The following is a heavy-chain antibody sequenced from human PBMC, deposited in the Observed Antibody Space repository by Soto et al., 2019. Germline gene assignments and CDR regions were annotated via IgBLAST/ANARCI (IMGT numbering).Heavy chain of an antibody. CDR2: INHSVST. J-gene: IGHJ4*02. V-gene: IGHV4-34*01. CDR1: CGSFIGYY. Sequence: PSETLCLTGAVYCGSFIGYYWSWIRQPPGKGLEWIGEINHSVSTNYNPSLKSRVTISVDTSKNQFSLKLSSVTAADTAVYYCARGRSYSSLFDYWGQGTLVTV. CDR3: ARGRSYSSLFDY. D-gene: IGHD6-6*01.